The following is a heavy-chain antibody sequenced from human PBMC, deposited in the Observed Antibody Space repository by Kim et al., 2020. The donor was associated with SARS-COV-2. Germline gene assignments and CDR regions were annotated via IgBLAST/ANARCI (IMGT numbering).Heavy chain of an antibody. J-gene: IGHJ4*02. Sequence: SETLSLTCTVSGGSISSSSYYWGWIRQPPGKGLEWIGSIYYSGSTYYNPSLKSRVTISVDTSKNQFSLKLSSVTAADTAVYYCARHPMVRDPSPLDYWGQGTLVTVSS. V-gene: IGHV4-39*01. CDR3: ARHPMVRDPSPLDY. D-gene: IGHD3-10*01. CDR1: GGSISSSSYY. CDR2: IYYSGST.